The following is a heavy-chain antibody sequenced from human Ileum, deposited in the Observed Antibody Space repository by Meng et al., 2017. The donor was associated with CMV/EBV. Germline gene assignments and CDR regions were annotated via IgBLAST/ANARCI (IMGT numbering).Heavy chain of an antibody. Sequence: QVQLVQSGAEVKKPXASVKVSCKASGYTFTGYFIFWVRQAPGQGLEWMGSINPYSGATNNAQKFQGRFTMTRDMSIHTAYMELSSLRSDDTAVYYCAIISGGDFDYWGQGTLVTVSS. D-gene: IGHD1-26*01. CDR2: INPYSGAT. V-gene: IGHV1-2*02. CDR1: GYTFTGYF. CDR3: AIISGGDFDY. J-gene: IGHJ4*02.